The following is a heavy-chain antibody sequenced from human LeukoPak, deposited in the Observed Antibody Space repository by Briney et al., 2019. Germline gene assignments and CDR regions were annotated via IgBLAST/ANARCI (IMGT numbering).Heavy chain of an antibody. CDR2: IIPILGIA. CDR3: AXXEYYYDSSGYHAY. V-gene: IGHV1-69*04. CDR1: GGTFSSYA. Sequence: AASVKVSCKASGGTFSSYAISWVRQAPGQGLEWMGRIIPILGIANYAQKFQGRVTITADKSTSTAYMELSSLRSEDTAVYYCAXXEYYYDSSGYHAYWGQGTLVTVSS. D-gene: IGHD3-22*01. J-gene: IGHJ4*02.